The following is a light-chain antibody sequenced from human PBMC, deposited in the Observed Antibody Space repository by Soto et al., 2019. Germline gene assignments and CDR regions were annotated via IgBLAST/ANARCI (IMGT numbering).Light chain of an antibody. Sequence: QSALTQPASVSGSPGQSITISCIGTSSDYLFSWYQQHPGKAPKLIIYEGSKRPAGVSNRFSGSESGNTASLTVSGLQAEDEADYFCCSYAYTFSVFGGGTKVTVL. J-gene: IGLJ3*02. CDR1: SSDYL. CDR2: EGS. CDR3: CSYAYTFSV. V-gene: IGLV2-23*01.